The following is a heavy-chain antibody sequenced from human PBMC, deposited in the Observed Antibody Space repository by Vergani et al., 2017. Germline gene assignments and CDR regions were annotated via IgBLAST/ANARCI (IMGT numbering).Heavy chain of an antibody. CDR3: ARDGYSYGIDY. CDR2: IYHSGST. Sequence: QVQLQESGPGLVKPSETLSLTCAVSGYSISSGYYWGWIRQPPGKGLEWIGSIYHSGSTYYNPSLKSRVTLSVDTSKNQFSLKLSSVTAADTAVYYCARDGYSYGIDYWGQGTLVTVSS. CDR1: GYSISSGYY. J-gene: IGHJ4*02. D-gene: IGHD5-18*01. V-gene: IGHV4-38-2*02.